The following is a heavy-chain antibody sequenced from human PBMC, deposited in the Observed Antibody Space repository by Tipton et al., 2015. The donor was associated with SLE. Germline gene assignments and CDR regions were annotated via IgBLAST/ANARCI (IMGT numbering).Heavy chain of an antibody. J-gene: IGHJ6*03. Sequence: TLSLTCAVYGGSFSGYYWSWIRQPPGKGLEWIGEVNYTGSTNYVPSLKSRVTISVDTSKNQFSLKLSSVTAADTAVYYCARVYGYDGYYYYVDVWGKGTTVCVSS. CDR3: ARVYGYDGYYYYVDV. V-gene: IGHV4-34*01. CDR1: GGSFSGYY. D-gene: IGHD5-12*01. CDR2: VNYTGST.